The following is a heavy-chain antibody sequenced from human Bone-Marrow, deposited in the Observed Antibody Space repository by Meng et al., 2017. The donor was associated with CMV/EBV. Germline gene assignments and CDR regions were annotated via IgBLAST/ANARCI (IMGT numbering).Heavy chain of an antibody. V-gene: IGHV1-2*02. CDR3: ATISKGYYYYGMDV. CDR2: INPNSGGT. Sequence: ASVKVSCKASGYTFTSYYMHWVRQAPGQGLEWMGWINPNSGGTNYAQKFQGRVTMTRDTSISTAYMELSRLRSDDTAVYYCATISKGYYYYGMDVWGQGNTVTVYS. CDR1: GYTFTSYY. D-gene: IGHD3-9*01. J-gene: IGHJ6*02.